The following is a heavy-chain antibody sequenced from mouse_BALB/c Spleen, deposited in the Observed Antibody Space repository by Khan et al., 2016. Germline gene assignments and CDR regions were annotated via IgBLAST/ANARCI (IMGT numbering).Heavy chain of an antibody. CDR2: ISYDGSN. D-gene: IGHD1-1*01. Sequence: EVQLQESGPGLVKPSQSLSLTCSVTGYSITSGYYWNWIRQFPGNKLEWRGYISYDGSNNYNPSLKNRISITRDTSTNQFFLKLNSVTNEDTATXDCPRYHLYYYGSSYWYFDVWGAGTTVTVSS. J-gene: IGHJ1*01. CDR1: GYSITSGYY. V-gene: IGHV3-6*02. CDR3: PRYHLYYYGSSYWYFDV.